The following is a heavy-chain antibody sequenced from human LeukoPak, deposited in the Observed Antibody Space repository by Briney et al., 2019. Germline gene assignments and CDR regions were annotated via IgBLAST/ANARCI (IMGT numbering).Heavy chain of an antibody. Sequence: SETLSLTCTVSGGSISSRSYFWGWIRQPPGKGLEWIGSIYYKGNTYFNPSLKSRVTISEDTSKNQFSLKVNSLTAADTAVYYCERVGESYYGGRVFDYWGQGSLVTVSS. V-gene: IGHV4-39*07. CDR3: ERVGESYYGGRVFDY. D-gene: IGHD3-10*01. CDR1: GGSISSRSYF. CDR2: IYYKGNT. J-gene: IGHJ4*02.